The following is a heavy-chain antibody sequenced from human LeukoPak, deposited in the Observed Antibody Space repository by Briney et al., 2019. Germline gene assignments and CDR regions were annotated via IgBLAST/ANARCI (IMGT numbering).Heavy chain of an antibody. CDR1: GFTFSRYW. V-gene: IGHV3-7*01. D-gene: IGHD5-12*01. CDR3: ARGIVATIS. CDR2: IKQDGSEK. Sequence: GESLRLSCAASGFTFSRYWMAWVRQAPGKGLEWVANIKQDGSEKYYVDSAKGRFTISRDNAKNSLYLQMNSLRAEDTAVYYCARGIVATISWGQGTLVTVSS. J-gene: IGHJ4*02.